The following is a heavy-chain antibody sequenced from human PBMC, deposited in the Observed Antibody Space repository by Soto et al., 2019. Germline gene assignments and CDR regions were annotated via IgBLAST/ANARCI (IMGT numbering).Heavy chain of an antibody. J-gene: IGHJ6*03. D-gene: IGHD2-2*01. CDR1: GGSFSGYS. CDR2: INHSGST. Sequence: SETLSLTFAVYGGSFSGYSWIWIRQPPGKGLEWIGEINHSGSTNYNPSLKSRVTISVDTSKKQFSLKLSSVSAADTAVYYCARNGYCSSTSCSLFYMDVWGKGTTVTVSS. V-gene: IGHV4-34*01. CDR3: ARNGYCSSTSCSLFYMDV.